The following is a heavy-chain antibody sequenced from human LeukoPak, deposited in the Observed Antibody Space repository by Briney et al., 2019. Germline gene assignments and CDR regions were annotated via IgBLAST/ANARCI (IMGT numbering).Heavy chain of an antibody. V-gene: IGHV3-23*01. J-gene: IGHJ3*02. CDR2: ISGSGGST. D-gene: IGHD5-18*01. Sequence: PGGSLRLSCAASGFTFSSYAMSWVRQAPGKGLEWVSAISGSGGSTYYADSVKGRFTISRDNSKNTLYLQMNSLRAEDTAVYYCAKDPPGVQLWLRRETGAFDIWGQGTMVTVSS. CDR1: GFTFSSYA. CDR3: AKDPPGVQLWLRRETGAFDI.